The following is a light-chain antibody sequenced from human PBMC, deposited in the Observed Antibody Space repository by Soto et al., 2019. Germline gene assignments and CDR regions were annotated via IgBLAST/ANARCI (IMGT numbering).Light chain of an antibody. J-gene: IGLJ1*01. CDR3: CSYAGSNYYV. CDR1: SNDVGSYNL. Sequence: QPASVSGSPGQSITISCTGTSNDVGSYNLVSWYQHHPGKAPKLMIFEGSKRPSGVSNRFSGSKSGNTASLTISGLQAEDEADFYCCSYAGSNYYVFGTGTKLTVL. CDR2: EGS. V-gene: IGLV2-23*01.